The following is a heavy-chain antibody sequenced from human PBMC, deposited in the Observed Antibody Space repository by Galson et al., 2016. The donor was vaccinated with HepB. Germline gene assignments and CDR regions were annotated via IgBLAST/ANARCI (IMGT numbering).Heavy chain of an antibody. Sequence: SLRLSCAASGFTFTNYAMGWVRQAPGKGLEWISAISDSGSSTYYADSVKGRFTISRDNSQNTLYLQMNSLRVEDTALYYCVKEFVATGAVVGDYWGQGALVTVSS. CDR2: ISDSGSST. CDR1: GFTFTNYA. CDR3: VKEFVATGAVVGDY. V-gene: IGHV3-23*01. D-gene: IGHD2-21*01. J-gene: IGHJ4*02.